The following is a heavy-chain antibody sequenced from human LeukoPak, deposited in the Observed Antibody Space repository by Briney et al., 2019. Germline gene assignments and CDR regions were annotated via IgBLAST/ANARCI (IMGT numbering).Heavy chain of an antibody. CDR2: LYSDGNT. V-gene: IGHV3-53*01. D-gene: IGHD1-14*01. CDR3: ARGVEPLAANTLAY. J-gene: IGHJ4*02. Sequence: GGSLRLSCAASGFTVITNDMTWVRQAPGKGLEWVSVLYSDGNTKYADSVQGRFTISRDNSKNTLYLEMNSLSPDDTAVYYCARGVEPLAANTLAYWGQGALVSVCS. CDR1: GFTVITND.